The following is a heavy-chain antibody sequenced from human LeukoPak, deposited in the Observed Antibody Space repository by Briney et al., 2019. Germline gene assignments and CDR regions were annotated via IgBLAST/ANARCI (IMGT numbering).Heavy chain of an antibody. CDR1: GYTFTSYG. Sequence: ASVKVSCKASGYTFTSYGIRWVRQAPGQGLEWMGWISAYNGNTNYAQKLQGRVTMTTDTSTSTAYMELRSMRSDDTAVYYCARGGAIVGATTWSDYWGQGTLVTVSS. V-gene: IGHV1-18*01. D-gene: IGHD1-26*01. CDR2: ISAYNGNT. J-gene: IGHJ4*02. CDR3: ARGGAIVGATTWSDY.